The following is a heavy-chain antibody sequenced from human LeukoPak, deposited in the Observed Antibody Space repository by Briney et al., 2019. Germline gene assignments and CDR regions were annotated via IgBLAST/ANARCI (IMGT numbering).Heavy chain of an antibody. CDR3: ARVHCSSTSCYYYYGIDV. D-gene: IGHD2-2*01. V-gene: IGHV4-34*01. CDR1: GGSFSGYY. CDR2: INHSGST. Sequence: PSETLSLTCAVYGGSFSGYYWSWIRQPPGKGLEWIGEINHSGSTNYNPSLKSRVTISVDTSKNQFSLKLSSVTAADTAVYYCARVHCSSTSCYYYYGIDVWGQGTTVTVSS. J-gene: IGHJ6*02.